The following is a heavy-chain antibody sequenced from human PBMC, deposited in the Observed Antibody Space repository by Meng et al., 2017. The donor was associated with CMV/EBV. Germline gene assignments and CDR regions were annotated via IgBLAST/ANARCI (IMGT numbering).Heavy chain of an antibody. D-gene: IGHD6-13*01. CDR3: ARGGLGIGSSWPTYGGVLYYYYGMDV. Sequence: GESLKISCAASGFTFSDYYMSLIRQAPGKGLEWVSYISSSGSTIYYPDSVKGRFTISRDNGKNSLYLQMNSLRAEDTAVYYCARGGLGIGSSWPTYGGVLYYYYGMDVWGQGTTVTVSS. CDR1: GFTFSDYY. J-gene: IGHJ6*02. CDR2: ISSSGSTI. V-gene: IGHV3-11*01.